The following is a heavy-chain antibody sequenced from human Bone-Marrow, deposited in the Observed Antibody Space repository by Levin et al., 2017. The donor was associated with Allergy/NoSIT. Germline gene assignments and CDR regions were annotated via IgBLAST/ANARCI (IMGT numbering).Heavy chain of an antibody. CDR2: INPSGGST. V-gene: IGHV1-46*01. Sequence: KPGESLKISCKASGYTFTSYYMHWVRQAPGQGLEWMGIINPSGGSTSYAQKFQGRVTMTRDTSTSTVYMELSSLRSEDTAVYYCARGYDFWSGYYTGRTNEFYYYYGMDVWGQGTTVTVSS. J-gene: IGHJ6*02. CDR1: GYTFTSYY. CDR3: ARGYDFWSGYYTGRTNEFYYYYGMDV. D-gene: IGHD3-3*01.